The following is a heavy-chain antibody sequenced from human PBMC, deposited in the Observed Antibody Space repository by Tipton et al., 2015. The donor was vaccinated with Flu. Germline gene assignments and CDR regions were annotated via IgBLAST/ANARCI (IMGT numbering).Heavy chain of an antibody. J-gene: IGHJ5*02. CDR2: VSTLSRP. V-gene: IGHV3-23*01. CDR1: GFPLSDYP. Sequence: SLRLSCVASGFPLSDYPLSWVRQAPGKGLEWVSLVSTLSRPHYEESVQGRFTICRDNAQNKMYLQMDSLRAEDTAVYYCAIDFDSSGRYGDNWFDPWGQGTLCTVSS. D-gene: IGHD3-22*01. CDR3: AIDFDSSGRYGDNWFDP.